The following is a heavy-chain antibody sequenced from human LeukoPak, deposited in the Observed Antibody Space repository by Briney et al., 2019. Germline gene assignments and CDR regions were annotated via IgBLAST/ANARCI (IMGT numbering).Heavy chain of an antibody. V-gene: IGHV3-30*02. CDR2: IRYDGSNK. J-gene: IGHJ4*02. CDR3: ARSGRGAAGTRYISDF. Sequence: GGSLRLSCAASGFTFSSYGMHWVRQAPGKGLEWVAFIRYDGSNKYYADSVKGRFTISRDNSKNTLYLQMNSLRAEDTAVYYCARSGRGAAGTRYISDFWGQGTLVTVSS. D-gene: IGHD6-13*01. CDR1: GFTFSSYG.